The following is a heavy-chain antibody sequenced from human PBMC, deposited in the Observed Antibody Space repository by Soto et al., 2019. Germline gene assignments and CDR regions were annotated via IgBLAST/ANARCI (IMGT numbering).Heavy chain of an antibody. CDR3: AKATATGGGAFDI. CDR1: GFICSSYD. J-gene: IGHJ3*02. CDR2: ILVDGRT. V-gene: IGHV3-23*01. Sequence: PGGSLRLSCAASGFICSSYDMSWVRRAPGKGLEWVSTILVDGRTFYVDSVKGRFTISRDSSQNTVCLQMNSLTAGDTALYYCAKATATGGGAFDICGQGTMVTVSS. D-gene: IGHD2-8*02.